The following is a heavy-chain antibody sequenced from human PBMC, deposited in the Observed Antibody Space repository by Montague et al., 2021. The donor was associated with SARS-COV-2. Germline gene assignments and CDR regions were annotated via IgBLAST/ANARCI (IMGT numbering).Heavy chain of an antibody. D-gene: IGHD3-10*01. J-gene: IGHJ4*02. Sequence: SDTLSLTCAATGASMSPYHWGWIRQPPGEGLEWIGNLHHSGANNXNPSLESGVTMSVDTSKNQFSLNLISVNAADTAVYFCATSLGGRYYWTDYYFDYWGQGILVTVSA. CDR2: LHHSGAN. CDR1: GASMSPYH. V-gene: IGHV4-59*03. CDR3: ATSLGGRYYWTDYYFDY.